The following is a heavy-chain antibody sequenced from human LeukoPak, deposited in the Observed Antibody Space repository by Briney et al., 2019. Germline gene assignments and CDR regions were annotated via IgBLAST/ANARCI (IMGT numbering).Heavy chain of an antibody. CDR3: ARGYSCGSDYYYGMDV. CDR1: GYTFTSYA. V-gene: IGHV1-18*01. D-gene: IGHD5-18*01. J-gene: IGHJ6*02. Sequence: GASVKVSCKASGYTFTSYAISWVRQAPGQGLEWMGWISGYNGNTKYAQKVQGRVTMTTDTSTSTAYMELRSLRSDDTAVYYCARGYSCGSDYYYGMDVWGQGTTVTVSS. CDR2: ISGYNGNT.